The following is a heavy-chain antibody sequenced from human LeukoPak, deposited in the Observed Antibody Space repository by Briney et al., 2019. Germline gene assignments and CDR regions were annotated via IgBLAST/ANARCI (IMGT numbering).Heavy chain of an antibody. D-gene: IGHD2-15*01. Sequence: GGSLRLSCAASGFTFSSYVMHWVRQAPGKGLEWVAIISYDGSNEYYADSVKGRFTISRDNSKNTLYLQMNSLRAEDTAVYYCARETGRYCSGGSCYSSPYFDYWGQGTLVTVSS. CDR3: ARETGRYCSGGSCYSSPYFDY. V-gene: IGHV3-30*04. CDR2: ISYDGSNE. CDR1: GFTFSSYV. J-gene: IGHJ4*02.